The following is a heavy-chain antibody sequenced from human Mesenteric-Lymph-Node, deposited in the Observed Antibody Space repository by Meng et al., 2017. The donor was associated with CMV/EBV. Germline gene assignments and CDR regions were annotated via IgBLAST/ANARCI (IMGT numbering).Heavy chain of an antibody. V-gene: IGHV3-21*01. CDR3: ARDRGYALDY. J-gene: IGHJ4*02. Sequence: GESLKISCAASGFSVSSDFMSWVRQAPGKGLEWVSSITSSSSYIFYADSVKGRFTISRDNAKNSLFLQMNSLRAEDTAVYYCARDRGYALDYWGQGTLVTVSS. CDR2: ITSSSSYI. D-gene: IGHD2-15*01. CDR1: GFSVSSDF.